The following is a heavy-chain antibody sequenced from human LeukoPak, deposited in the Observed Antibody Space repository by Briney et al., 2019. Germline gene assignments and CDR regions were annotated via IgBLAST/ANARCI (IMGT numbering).Heavy chain of an antibody. V-gene: IGHV1-8*01. J-gene: IGHJ6*02. CDR1: GYTFTSYD. CDR3: ASHGSASYWGYYYYGMDV. CDR2: MNPNSGNT. Sequence: GASVKVSCKASGYTFTSYDINWMRQATGQGLEWMGWMNPNSGNTGYAQKFQGRVTMTRNTSISTAYMELSSLRSEDTAVYYCASHGSASYWGYYYYGMDVWGQGTTVTVSS. D-gene: IGHD3-10*01.